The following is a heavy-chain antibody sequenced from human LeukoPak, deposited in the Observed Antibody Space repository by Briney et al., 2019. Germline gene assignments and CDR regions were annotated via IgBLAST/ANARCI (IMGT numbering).Heavy chain of an antibody. CDR3: AKDLLGPGAPSHDY. Sequence: GGSLRLSCAASGFTFSSYGMHWVRQAPGKGLEWVAFIRYDGSNKYYADSVKGRFTISRDNSKNTLYLQMNSLRAEDTAVYYCAKDLLGPGAPSHDYWGQGTLVTVSS. CDR2: IRYDGSNK. V-gene: IGHV3-30*02. D-gene: IGHD3-16*01. CDR1: GFTFSSYG. J-gene: IGHJ4*02.